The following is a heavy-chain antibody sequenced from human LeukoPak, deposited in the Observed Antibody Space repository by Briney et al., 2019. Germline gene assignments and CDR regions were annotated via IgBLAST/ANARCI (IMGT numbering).Heavy chain of an antibody. Sequence: ASVKASCKASGCTFTGYYMHWVRQAPGQGLEWMGWINPNSGGTNYAQKFQGRVTMTRDMSTSTVYMELSSLRSEDTAVYYCARGNRFTYSNYVGGWFDPWGQGTLVTVSS. D-gene: IGHD4-11*01. CDR1: GCTFTGYY. CDR2: INPNSGGT. V-gene: IGHV1-2*02. J-gene: IGHJ5*02. CDR3: ARGNRFTYSNYVGGWFDP.